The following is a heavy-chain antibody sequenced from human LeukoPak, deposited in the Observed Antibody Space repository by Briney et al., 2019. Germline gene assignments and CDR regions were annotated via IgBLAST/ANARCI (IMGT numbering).Heavy chain of an antibody. CDR2: INPNSGGT. D-gene: IGHD3-3*01. CDR1: GYTSTGYY. V-gene: IGHV1-2*02. CDR3: ARDHDSWSGLYAFDI. Sequence: GASVKVSCKASGYTSTGYYIHWVRQAPGQGLEWMGWINPNSGGTNYAQKFQGSVTMTRDTSITTADMELSSLRSDDTAVYYCARDHDSWSGLYAFDIWGQGTVVIVSS. J-gene: IGHJ3*02.